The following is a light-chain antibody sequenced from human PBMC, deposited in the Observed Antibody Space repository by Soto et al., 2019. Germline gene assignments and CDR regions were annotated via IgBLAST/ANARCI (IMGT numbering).Light chain of an antibody. V-gene: IGKV3-15*01. J-gene: IGKJ5*01. CDR2: GAS. Sequence: ILINPPASTLSVSPGARGTPSRQASQSVRSNLAWHQQKPGQAPRLLIYGASTRATGIPARFSGSGSGTEFTLTVSSLQSEDFAVYYCQQYNNWPPITFGQGTRLEIK. CDR3: QQYNNWPPIT. CDR1: QSVRSN.